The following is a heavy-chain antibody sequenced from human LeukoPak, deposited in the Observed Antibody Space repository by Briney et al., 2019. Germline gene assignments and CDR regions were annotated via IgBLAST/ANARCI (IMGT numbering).Heavy chain of an antibody. J-gene: IGHJ4*02. CDR3: ARESSLRDFGFGC. CDR2: ISNDGGNK. Sequence: GGSLRLSCAASEFTFSNYFLHWVRQPPGKGLEWVAAISNDGGNKYHADSVKGRFTISRDNSKNMLYLQMDSLTVEDTAVYYCARESSLRDFGFGCWGQGALVTVSS. D-gene: IGHD3-10*01. CDR1: EFTFSNYF. V-gene: IGHV3-30-3*01.